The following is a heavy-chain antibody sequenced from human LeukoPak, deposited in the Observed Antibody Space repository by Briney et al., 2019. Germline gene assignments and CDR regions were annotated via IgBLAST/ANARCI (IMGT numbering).Heavy chain of an antibody. J-gene: IGHJ3*02. CDR1: GYTFTSYG. CDR3: AITSQLARQYDAFDI. CDR2: ISAYNGNT. V-gene: IGHV1-18*01. D-gene: IGHD2-2*01. Sequence: GASVKVSCKASGYTFTSYGISWVRQAPGQGLEWMGWISAYNGNTNYAQKLQGRVTMTTDTSTSTAYMELSSLRSEDTAVYYCAITSQLARQYDAFDIWGQGTMVTVSS.